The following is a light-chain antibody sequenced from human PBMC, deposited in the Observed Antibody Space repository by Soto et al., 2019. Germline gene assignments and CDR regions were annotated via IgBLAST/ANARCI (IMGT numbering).Light chain of an antibody. J-gene: IGKJ4*01. CDR1: QGISNW. Sequence: DIQMTQSPSSVSASVGDRVSITCRASQGISNWLAWYQQKPGRATKLLIYTGSSLQSGVPSRFSGTGSGTDFTLTISSLQPEDGATYYCQQANSFPLTFGGGTKVEIK. CDR2: TGS. V-gene: IGKV1-12*01. CDR3: QQANSFPLT.